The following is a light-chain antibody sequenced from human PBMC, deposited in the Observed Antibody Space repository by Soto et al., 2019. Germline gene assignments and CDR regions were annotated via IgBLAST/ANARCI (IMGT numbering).Light chain of an antibody. V-gene: IGKV3-20*01. CDR3: QQYGSSPPT. CDR2: GAS. CDR1: QSVSSSY. J-gene: IGKJ1*01. Sequence: EIVLTQSPGTLSLSPGERATLSCRASQSVSSSYLAWYQQKPGQALRLLIYGASSRATGIPNWFSGSGSETDSTLTISRLEPEDVAVYYYQQYGSSPPTFGQGTKLEIK.